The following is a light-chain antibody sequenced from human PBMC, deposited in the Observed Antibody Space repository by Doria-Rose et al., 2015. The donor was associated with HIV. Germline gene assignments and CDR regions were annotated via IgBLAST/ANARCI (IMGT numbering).Light chain of an antibody. Sequence: QSPGTLSLSPGERATLSCMVSQSFSSTYLAWYQQKPGQAPSLLIYDGSTRATGITDRFSASGSGTDFALTINRLEPEDFALYYCHQYGTSWTFGQGTKVEI. CDR2: DGS. V-gene: IGKV3-20*01. CDR3: HQYGTSWT. J-gene: IGKJ1*01. CDR1: QSFSSTY.